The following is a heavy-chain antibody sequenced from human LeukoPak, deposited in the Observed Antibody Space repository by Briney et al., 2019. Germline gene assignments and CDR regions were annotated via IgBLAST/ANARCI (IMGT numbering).Heavy chain of an antibody. CDR3: ARRGYDFWSGYYDY. Sequence: PSETLSLTCTVSGGSISSSSYYWGWIRQPPGKGLEWIGSIYYSGSTYYNPSLKSRVTISVDTSKNQFSLKLGSVTAADTAVYYCARRGYDFWSGYYDYWGQGTLVTVSS. J-gene: IGHJ4*02. CDR2: IYYSGST. CDR1: GGSISSSSYY. D-gene: IGHD3-3*01. V-gene: IGHV4-39*01.